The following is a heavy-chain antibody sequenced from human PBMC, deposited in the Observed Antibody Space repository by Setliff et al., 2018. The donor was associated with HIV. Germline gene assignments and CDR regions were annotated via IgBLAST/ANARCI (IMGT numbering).Heavy chain of an antibody. V-gene: IGHV5-51*01. CDR3: VRLNRGSTWSIASDRGFFDP. J-gene: IGHJ5*02. CDR2: IYPGDSDT. D-gene: IGHD3-10*01. CDR1: GYIFSNYW. Sequence: PGESLKISCKGSGYIFSNYWIGWVRQMPGKGLEWMGVIYPGDSDTKYSPSLQGQVTISADTSLKTAHLQWSSLKASDTATYFCVRLNRGSTWSIASDRGFFDPWGQGTLVTVSS.